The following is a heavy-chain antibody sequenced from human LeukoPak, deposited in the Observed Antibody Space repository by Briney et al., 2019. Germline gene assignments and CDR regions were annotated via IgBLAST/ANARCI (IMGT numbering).Heavy chain of an antibody. CDR2: FYNGGST. D-gene: IGHD6-13*01. V-gene: IGHV4-59*01. Sequence: PSETLSLTCTVSGGSISRYSWSWIRQPPGKGLEWIGHFYNGGSTDYNPSLKSRVSMSGDTSKNQFSLNLRPVTAADTAVYFCATNAGAAAFDAFDIWGQGTMVTVSS. CDR1: GGSISRYS. J-gene: IGHJ3*02. CDR3: ATNAGAAAFDAFDI.